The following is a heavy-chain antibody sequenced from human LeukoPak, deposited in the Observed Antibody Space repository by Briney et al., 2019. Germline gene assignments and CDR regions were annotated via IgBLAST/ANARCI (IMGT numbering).Heavy chain of an antibody. D-gene: IGHD1-26*01. CDR1: GGSISSYY. CDR2: IYYSGST. J-gene: IGHJ4*02. CDR3: ARVPVVGATYYFDY. V-gene: IGHV4-59*01. Sequence: SGTLSLTCTVSGGSISSYYWSWIRQPPGKGLEWIGDIYYSGSTNYNPSLKSRVTISVDTSKNQFSLKLCSVTAADTAVYYCARVPVVGATYYFDYWGQGTLVTVSS.